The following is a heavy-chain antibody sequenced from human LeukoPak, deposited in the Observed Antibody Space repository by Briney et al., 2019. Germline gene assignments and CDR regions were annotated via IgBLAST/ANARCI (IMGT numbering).Heavy chain of an antibody. CDR1: GGTFSSYA. D-gene: IGHD3-10*01. CDR3: ARDRDTMVRGVVIKQPYYYYYYGMDV. J-gene: IGHJ6*02. Sequence: SVKVSCKASGGTFSSYAISWVRQAPGQGLEWMGGIIPIFGTANYAQKLQGRVTITADESTSTAYMELSSLRSEDTAVYYCARDRDTMVRGVVIKQPYYYYYYGMDVWGQGTTVTVSS. V-gene: IGHV1-69*13. CDR2: IIPIFGTA.